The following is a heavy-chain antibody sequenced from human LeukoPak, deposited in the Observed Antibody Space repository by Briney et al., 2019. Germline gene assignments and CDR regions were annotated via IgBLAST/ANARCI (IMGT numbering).Heavy chain of an antibody. Sequence: PGGSLRLSCAVSGFTFSRPWMSWALQAPGKGREWLANIKQDGSEKYYVDSVEGRFTISRDNAKNSLYLQMNSLRAEDTAVYYCARSCYGSGTSYGMDVWGQGTTVTVS. J-gene: IGHJ6*02. CDR3: ARSCYGSGTSYGMDV. D-gene: IGHD3-10*01. V-gene: IGHV3-7*01. CDR2: IKQDGSEK. CDR1: GFTFSRPW.